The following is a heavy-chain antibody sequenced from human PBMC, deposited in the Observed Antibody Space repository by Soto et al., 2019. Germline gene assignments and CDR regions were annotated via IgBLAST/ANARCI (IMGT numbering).Heavy chain of an antibody. CDR1: GFTFSSYA. CDR3: AKEMGSGYYSLDY. V-gene: IGHV3-48*02. Sequence: EVQLVESGGGLVRPGGSLRLSCAASGFTFSSYAMNWVRQAPGKGLEWVSFISSSSRTISYADSVKGRFTISRDNAKNSLFLQMNSLRDDDTAVYYCAKEMGSGYYSLDYWGQGTLVTVSS. CDR2: ISSSSRTI. J-gene: IGHJ4*02. D-gene: IGHD3-3*01.